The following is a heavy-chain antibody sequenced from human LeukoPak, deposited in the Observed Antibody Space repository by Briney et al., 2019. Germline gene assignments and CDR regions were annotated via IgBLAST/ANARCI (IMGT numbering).Heavy chain of an antibody. D-gene: IGHD5-18*01. CDR1: GGSISSSSYY. V-gene: IGHV4-39*07. CDR3: ARSFRGYSYGELDY. J-gene: IGHJ4*02. CDR2: IYYSGST. Sequence: SETLSLTCTVSGGSISSSSYYWGWIRQPPGKGLEWIGSIYYSGSTYYSPSLKSRVTISVDTSKNQFSLKLSSVTAADTAVYYCARSFRGYSYGELDYWGQGTLVTVSS.